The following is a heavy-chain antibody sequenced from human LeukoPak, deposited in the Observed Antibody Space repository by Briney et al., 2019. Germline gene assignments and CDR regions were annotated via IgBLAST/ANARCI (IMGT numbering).Heavy chain of an antibody. CDR3: ARGQKYRSGYTVTELGSGYFDY. D-gene: IGHD5-18*01. V-gene: IGHV4-59*01. J-gene: IGHJ4*02. CDR2: IYYSGRT. Sequence: SETLSLTCTVSGGSLSPYYWSWIRQPPGRGLEWIGYIYYSGRTSYNPSLKSRVTISVDTSKNQFSLRLSSVTAADTAVYYCARGQKYRSGYTVTELGSGYFDYWGQGPLVTVSS. CDR1: GGSLSPYY.